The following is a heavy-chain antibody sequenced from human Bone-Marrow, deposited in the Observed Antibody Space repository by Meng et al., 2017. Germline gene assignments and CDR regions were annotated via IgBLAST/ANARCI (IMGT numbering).Heavy chain of an antibody. CDR3: AKGGNWLNS. CDR1: GFTFSTFW. J-gene: IGHJ5*01. CDR2: IDDDGSGT. V-gene: IGHV3-74*01. Sequence: GESLKISGAASGFTFSTFWMHWVRQAPGKGLVWVSRIDDDGSGTTYADSVKGRFTISRDNAKNTLYLQRNSLRTEDKALYYCAKGGNWLNSWGQGTLVTVSS.